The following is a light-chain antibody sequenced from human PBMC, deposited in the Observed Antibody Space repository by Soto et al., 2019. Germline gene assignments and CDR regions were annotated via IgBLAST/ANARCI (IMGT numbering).Light chain of an antibody. CDR2: DVS. CDR1: SSDVGGYNY. CDR3: SSYTSSSTPYV. Sequence: QYALTQPASVSGSPGQSITISCTGTSSDVGGYNYVSWYQQHPGKAPKLMIYDVSNRPSGVSNRFSGSKSGNTASLTISGLQAEDEADYDCSSYTSSSTPYVFVAGTKLTVL. J-gene: IGLJ1*01. V-gene: IGLV2-14*01.